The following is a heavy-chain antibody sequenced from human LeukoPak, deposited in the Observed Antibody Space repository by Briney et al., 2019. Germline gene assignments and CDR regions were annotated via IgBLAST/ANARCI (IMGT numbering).Heavy chain of an antibody. CDR2: IYHSGST. D-gene: IGHD3-22*01. CDR3: ARGGDTSGHYYFEYFQH. Sequence: SETLPLTCTVSGYSISSGYYWGWIRQPPGKGLEWIGNIYHSGSTYYNPSLKSRVTISVDTSKNQFSVKLSSVTAADTAVYYCARGGDTSGHYYFEYFQHWGQGTLVTVSS. V-gene: IGHV4-38-2*02. J-gene: IGHJ1*01. CDR1: GYSISSGYY.